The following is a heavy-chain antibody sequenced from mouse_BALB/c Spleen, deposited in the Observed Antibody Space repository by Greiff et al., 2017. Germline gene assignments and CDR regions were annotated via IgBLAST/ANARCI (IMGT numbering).Heavy chain of an antibody. CDR2: IYPGDGST. CDR3: ARGGYDGYYDYYAMDY. D-gene: IGHD2-3*01. V-gene: IGHV1S56*01. J-gene: IGHJ4*01. CDR1: GYTFTSYY. Sequence: QVQLQQSGPELVKPGASVKMSCKASGYTFTSYYIHWVKQRPGQGLEWIGWIYPGDGSTKYNEKFKGKTTLTADKSSSTAYMLLSSLTSEDSAIYFCARGGYDGYYDYYAMDYWGQGTSVTVSS.